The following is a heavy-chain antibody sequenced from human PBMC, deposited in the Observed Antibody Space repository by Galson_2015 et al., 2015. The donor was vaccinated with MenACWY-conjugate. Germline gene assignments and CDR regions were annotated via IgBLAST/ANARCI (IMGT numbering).Heavy chain of an antibody. CDR1: GGSIESRTFY. CDR3: ARDQWGKWFDP. V-gene: IGHV4-39*07. J-gene: IGHJ5*02. CDR2: IYFSGST. Sequence: ETLSLTCTVSGGSIESRTFYWGWIRPPPGKGLEWIGSIYFSGSTYYNSSLKSRVTISVDTSKNQFSLKVNSLTAADTAMYFCARDQWGKWFDPWGQGTQVTVSS. D-gene: IGHD1-26*01.